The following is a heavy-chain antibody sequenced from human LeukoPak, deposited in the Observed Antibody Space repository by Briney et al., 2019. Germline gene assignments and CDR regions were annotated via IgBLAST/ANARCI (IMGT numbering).Heavy chain of an antibody. CDR3: ARVLSGYSCPFDY. CDR1: GFTFNNYA. CDR2: ISSSGSTI. J-gene: IGHJ4*02. Sequence: GGSLRLSCAASGFTFNNYAMSWVRQAPGKGLDWVSYISSSGSTIYYADSVKGRFTISRENAKNSLYLQMNSLRAEDTAVYYCARVLSGYSCPFDYWGQGTLVTVSS. D-gene: IGHD5-18*01. V-gene: IGHV3-48*03.